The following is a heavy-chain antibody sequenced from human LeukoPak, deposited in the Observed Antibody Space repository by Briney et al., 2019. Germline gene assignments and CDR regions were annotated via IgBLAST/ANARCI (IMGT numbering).Heavy chain of an antibody. CDR3: TTDPYYYDSSGYYEYFQH. CDR1: GFTFSSHS. D-gene: IGHD3-22*01. J-gene: IGHJ1*01. CDR2: IKSKTDGGTT. Sequence: GGSLRLSCAASGFTFSSHSMNWVRQAPGKGLEWVGRIKSKTDGGTTDYAAPVKGRFTISRDDSKNTLYLQMNSLKTEDTAVYYCTTDPYYYDSSGYYEYFQHWGQGTLVTVSS. V-gene: IGHV3-15*01.